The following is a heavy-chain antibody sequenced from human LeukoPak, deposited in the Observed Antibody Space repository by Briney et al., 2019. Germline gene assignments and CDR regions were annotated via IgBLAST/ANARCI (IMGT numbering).Heavy chain of an antibody. V-gene: IGHV4-59*01. Sequence: PSETLSLTCTVSGVSISSYYWSWIRQPPGKGLEWIGYIYYSGSTNYNPSLKSRVTISVDTSKNQFSLKLSSVTAADTAVYYCARGNVGFWSGYYYYYYYMDVWGKGTTVTVSS. CDR2: IYYSGST. CDR1: GVSISSYY. D-gene: IGHD3-3*01. J-gene: IGHJ6*03. CDR3: ARGNVGFWSGYYYYYYYMDV.